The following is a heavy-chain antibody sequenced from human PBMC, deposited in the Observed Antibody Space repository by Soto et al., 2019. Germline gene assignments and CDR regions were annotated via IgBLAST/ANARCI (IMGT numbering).Heavy chain of an antibody. CDR3: ARRYGSCSAY. CDR1: SGSINSYY. J-gene: IGHJ4*01. V-gene: IGHV4-59*08. D-gene: IGHD5-18*01. CDR2: IYYSGST. Sequence: HSDTTYITSTASSGSINSYYCSLTRKPTGKGLEWIGYIYYSGSTNYNPSLKSRVTISVDTSKNQFSLKLSSVTATDSAVDYGARRYGSCSAYRRHGTPVPVSS.